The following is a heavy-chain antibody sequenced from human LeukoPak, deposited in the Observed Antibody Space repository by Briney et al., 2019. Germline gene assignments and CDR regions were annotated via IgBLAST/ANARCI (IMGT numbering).Heavy chain of an antibody. Sequence: GGSLRLSCAASGFNFTNYVMHWVRQAPGKGLEWVAVISYDGSNKYYADSVKGRFTISRDNSKNTLYLQMNSLRAEDTAVYYCARSRGSSWLFDYWGQGTLVTVSS. V-gene: IGHV3-30*19. CDR3: ARSRGSSWLFDY. CDR2: ISYDGSNK. D-gene: IGHD6-13*01. J-gene: IGHJ4*02. CDR1: GFNFTNYV.